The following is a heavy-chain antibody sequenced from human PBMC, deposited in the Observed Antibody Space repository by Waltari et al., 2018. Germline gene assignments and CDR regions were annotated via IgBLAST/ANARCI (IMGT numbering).Heavy chain of an antibody. V-gene: IGHV6-1*01. CDR1: GDSVSSKTAA. J-gene: IGHJ4*02. CDR3: ARDPPDGYTYFDY. D-gene: IGHD3-16*01. CDR2: TYYRSRWYN. Sequence: QVQLQQSGPGLVKPSQTLSPTCAISGDSVSSKTAAWNWIRQSPSRGLEWLGRTYYRSRWYNNYAVSVKSRITINQDTSKNQFSLQLSSVTPEDTAVYYCARDPPDGYTYFDYWGQGTLVTVSS.